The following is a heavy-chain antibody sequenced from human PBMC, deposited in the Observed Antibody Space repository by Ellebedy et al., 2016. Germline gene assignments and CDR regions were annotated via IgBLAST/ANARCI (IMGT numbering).Heavy chain of an antibody. CDR2: ISSSSSYI. V-gene: IGHV3-21*01. CDR1: GFTFSSYS. CDR3: AREGLQVALDY. Sequence: GGSLRPSXAASGFTFSSYSMNWVRQAPGKGLEWVSSISSSSSYIYYADSVKGRFTISRDNAKNSLYLQMNSLRAEDTAVYYCAREGLQVALDYWGQGTLVTVSS. D-gene: IGHD5-24*01. J-gene: IGHJ4*02.